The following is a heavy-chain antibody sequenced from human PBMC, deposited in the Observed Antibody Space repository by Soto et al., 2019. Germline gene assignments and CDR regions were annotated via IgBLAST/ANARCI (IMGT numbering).Heavy chain of an antibody. CDR2: IHSSGST. J-gene: IGHJ4*02. CDR1: DGSVSSGNYY. D-gene: IGHD5-12*01. Sequence: LSLTCSVSDGSVSSGNYYWTWIRQPPGKGLEWIGYIHSSGSTLYNPSLKSRVTISVDTSMNQFSLKLTSLTAADTALYYCARDSLALFDSWGQGTLVTVSS. CDR3: ARDSLALFDS. V-gene: IGHV4-61*01.